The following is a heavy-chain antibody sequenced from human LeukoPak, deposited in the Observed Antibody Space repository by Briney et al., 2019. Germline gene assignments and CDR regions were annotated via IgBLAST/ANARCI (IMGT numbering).Heavy chain of an antibody. CDR1: GGSFSGYY. CDR2: INHSGST. Sequence: PSETLSLTCAVYGGSFSGYYWSWIRQPPGKGLEWIGEINHSGSTNYNPSLKSRVTISVDTSKNQFSLKLSSVTAADTAVYYCARGCSSTSCYFGYWGQGTLVTASS. J-gene: IGHJ4*02. V-gene: IGHV4-34*01. D-gene: IGHD2-2*01. CDR3: ARGCSSTSCYFGY.